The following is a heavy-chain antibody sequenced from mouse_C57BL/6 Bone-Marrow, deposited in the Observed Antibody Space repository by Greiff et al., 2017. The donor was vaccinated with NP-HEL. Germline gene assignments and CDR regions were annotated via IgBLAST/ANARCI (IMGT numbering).Heavy chain of an antibody. CDR2: ISSGSSTI. Sequence: EVQLVESGGGLVKPGGSLKLSCAASGFTFSDYGMHWVRQAPEKGLEWVAYISSGSSTIYYADTVKGRFTISRDNAKNTLFLQMTSLRSEDTAMYYCAGTYYGHYYAMDYWGQGTSVTVSS. CDR3: AGTYYGHYYAMDY. J-gene: IGHJ4*01. V-gene: IGHV5-17*01. D-gene: IGHD2-10*01. CDR1: GFTFSDYG.